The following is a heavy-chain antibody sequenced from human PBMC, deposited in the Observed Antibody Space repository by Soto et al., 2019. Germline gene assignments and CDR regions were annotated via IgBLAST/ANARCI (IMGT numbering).Heavy chain of an antibody. CDR3: ARDGYNPQGY. Sequence: QVQLVQSGAEVKKPGSSVKVSCKASGGTFSSYTISWVRQAPGQGLEWMGRIIPILGIANYAQKFQGSVTITADKSTSTAYMALSSRRAEDTAVDYCARDGYNPQGYWGQGTLVTVSS. V-gene: IGHV1-69*08. D-gene: IGHD5-12*01. CDR1: GGTFSSYT. CDR2: IIPILGIA. J-gene: IGHJ4*02.